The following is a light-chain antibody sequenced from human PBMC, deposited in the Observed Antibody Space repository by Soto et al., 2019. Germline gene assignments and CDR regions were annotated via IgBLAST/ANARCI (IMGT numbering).Light chain of an antibody. CDR1: SGYSNYK. V-gene: IGLV9-49*01. CDR3: GADHGSGSNFVYV. Sequence: QLVLTQPPSASASLGASVTLTCTLSSGYSNYKVDWYQQRPGKGPRFVMRVGTGGLVGSKGDGIPDRFSVLGSGLNRYLSIKNIQEEDESDYHCGADHGSGSNFVYVFGTGTKLTVL. J-gene: IGLJ1*01. CDR2: VGTGGLVG.